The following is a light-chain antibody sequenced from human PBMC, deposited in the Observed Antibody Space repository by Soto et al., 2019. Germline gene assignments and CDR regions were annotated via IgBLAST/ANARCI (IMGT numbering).Light chain of an antibody. CDR2: GAS. CDR1: QSVSNDF. Sequence: EIVLTQSPGILSLSPVERATLSCMASQSVSNDFLAWYQQKPGQAPRLLIYGASSRATGIPDRFSGSGSGTDFTLTISRLEPEDFAVYYCQQYGTSPITFGQGTRLEIK. CDR3: QQYGTSPIT. J-gene: IGKJ5*01. V-gene: IGKV3-20*01.